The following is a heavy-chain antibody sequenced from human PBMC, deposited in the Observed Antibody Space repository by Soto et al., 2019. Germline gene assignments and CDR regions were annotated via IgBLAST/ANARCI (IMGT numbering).Heavy chain of an antibody. CDR2: VSGSGTNT. J-gene: IGHJ4*02. CDR3: AKMTTVTTLITYFDY. CDR1: GFTFRSYA. D-gene: IGHD4-4*01. Sequence: EVQLLESGGGLIKPGGSLRLSCAASGFTFRSYAMSWVRQAPGKGLEWVSFVSGSGTNTFYADAVKGRFTMSRDNSKNTLYRQMNSLRAEDTGVYYCAKMTTVTTLITYFDYWGQGALVTVSS. V-gene: IGHV3-23*01.